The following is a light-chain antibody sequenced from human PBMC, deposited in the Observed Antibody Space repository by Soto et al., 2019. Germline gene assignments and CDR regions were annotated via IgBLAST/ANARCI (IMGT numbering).Light chain of an antibody. CDR3: CSYAGSSTLV. CDR2: EGS. J-gene: IGLJ3*02. Sequence: QSALTQPASVSGSPGQSITISCTGTSSDVGSDNLVSWYQQYPGKAPKLMIYEGSKRPSGVSNRFSGSKSGNTASLTISGLQAEDEADYYCCSYAGSSTLVFGGGTKLTVL. V-gene: IGLV2-23*01. CDR1: SSDVGSDNL.